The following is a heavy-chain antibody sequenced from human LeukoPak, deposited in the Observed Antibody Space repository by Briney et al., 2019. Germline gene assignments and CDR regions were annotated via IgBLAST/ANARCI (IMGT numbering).Heavy chain of an antibody. V-gene: IGHV3-21*01. J-gene: IGHJ5*02. Sequence: TGGSLRLSCAASGFTFSSYSMNWVRQAPGKGLEWVSSISSSSSYIYYADSVKGRFTISRDNAKNSLYLQMNSLRAEDTAVYYCARDLAVAGMWAWGQGTLVTVYS. CDR2: ISSSSSYI. CDR1: GFTFSSYS. D-gene: IGHD6-19*01. CDR3: ARDLAVAGMWA.